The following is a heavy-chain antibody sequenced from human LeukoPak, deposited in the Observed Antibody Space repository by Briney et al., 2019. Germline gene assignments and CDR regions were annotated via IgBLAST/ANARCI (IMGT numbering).Heavy chain of an antibody. V-gene: IGHV3-23*01. Sequence: GGSLRLSCAASGFTFSSYEMNWVRQAPGKGLEWVSAISASGGSTYYADSVQGRFTISRDNSKNTLYLQMNSLRAEDTALYYCAKGITLVRGSTPYYYMDVWGKGTTVTISS. CDR1: GFTFSSYE. CDR2: ISASGGST. D-gene: IGHD3-10*01. J-gene: IGHJ6*03. CDR3: AKGITLVRGSTPYYYMDV.